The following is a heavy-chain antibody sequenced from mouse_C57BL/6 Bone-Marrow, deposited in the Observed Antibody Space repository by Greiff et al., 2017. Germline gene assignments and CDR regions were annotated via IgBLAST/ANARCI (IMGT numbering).Heavy chain of an antibody. CDR1: GFSLTSYG. CDR2: IWRGGST. CDR3: AKSRAYGNFYFDY. Sequence: QVQLQQSGPGLVQPSQSLSITCTVSGFSLTSYGVHWVRQSPGKGLEWLGVIWRGGSTDYNAAFVSRLSITKENSKSQVFFKMNSLQADDTAIYYCAKSRAYGNFYFDYWGQGTTLTVSS. J-gene: IGHJ2*01. V-gene: IGHV2-5*01. D-gene: IGHD2-1*01.